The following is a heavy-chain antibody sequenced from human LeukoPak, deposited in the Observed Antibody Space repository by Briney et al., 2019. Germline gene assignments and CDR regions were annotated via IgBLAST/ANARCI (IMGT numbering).Heavy chain of an antibody. CDR3: AKDAKRYSSGWYEGAFDI. J-gene: IGHJ3*02. CDR2: ISYEGSNK. CDR1: GFTFSSYD. V-gene: IGHV3-30*18. D-gene: IGHD6-19*01. Sequence: GRSLRLSCAASGFTFSSYDMHWVRQAPGRGLEWVALISYEGSNKFYADSVKGRFTISRDNSKNTLYLQMNSLGAEDTAIYYCAKDAKRYSSGWYEGAFDIWGQGTMVTVPS.